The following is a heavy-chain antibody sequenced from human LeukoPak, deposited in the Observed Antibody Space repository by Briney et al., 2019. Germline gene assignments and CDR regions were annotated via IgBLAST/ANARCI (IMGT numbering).Heavy chain of an antibody. Sequence: GGSLRLSCAASGFTFNIYSMNWVRQAPGKGLEWISYITSNLATIRYADSVRGRFTISRDNDGKSLFLHMNSLRDDDTAVYYCARSVEGHFDYWGQGTLVTVSS. CDR1: GFTFNIYS. J-gene: IGHJ4*02. CDR3: ARSVEGHFDY. V-gene: IGHV3-48*02. CDR2: ITSNLATI. D-gene: IGHD2-21*01.